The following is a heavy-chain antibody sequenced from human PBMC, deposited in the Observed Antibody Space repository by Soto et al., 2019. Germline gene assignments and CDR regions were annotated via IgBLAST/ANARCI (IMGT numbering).Heavy chain of an antibody. Sequence: GVSLRLSCVASGFTFSSYWMRWVRQAPGKGLEWVANIKSDGSEMYYVDSVKGRFTISRDNARKSLYLQMNSLRVEDTAPYYCARDLGVVITAEHFQHWGQGTLVTVSS. CDR2: IKSDGSEM. D-gene: IGHD3-22*01. J-gene: IGHJ1*01. CDR3: ARDLGVVITAEHFQH. CDR1: GFTFSSYW. V-gene: IGHV3-7*03.